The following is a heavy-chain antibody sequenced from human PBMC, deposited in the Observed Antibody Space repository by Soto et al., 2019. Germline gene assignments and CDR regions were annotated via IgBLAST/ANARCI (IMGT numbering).Heavy chain of an antibody. CDR2: ISAYNGNT. D-gene: IGHD6-19*01. J-gene: IGHJ4*02. CDR3: ARDVRIAVAGTKFDY. CDR1: GYTFTSYG. V-gene: IGHV1-18*01. Sequence: GASVKVSCKASGYTFTSYGISWVLQAPGQGLEWMGWISAYNGNTNYAQKLQGRVTMTTDTSTSTAYMELRSLRSDDTAVYYCARDVRIAVAGTKFDYWGQGTLVTVSS.